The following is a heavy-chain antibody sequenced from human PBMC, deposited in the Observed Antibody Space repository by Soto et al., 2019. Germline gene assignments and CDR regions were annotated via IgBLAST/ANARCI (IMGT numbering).Heavy chain of an antibody. CDR2: ISAYNGNT. Sequence: QVQLVQSGAEVKKPGASVKVSCKASGYTFTSYGISWVRQAPGQGLEWMGWISAYNGNTDYAQNLQGRVTMTTDTATSTAYMERRSLASDDAAVYYGARDRSRSDYWGQGTLVSVSS. J-gene: IGHJ4*02. V-gene: IGHV1-18*01. CDR3: ARDRSRSDY. CDR1: GYTFTSYG. D-gene: IGHD2-2*01.